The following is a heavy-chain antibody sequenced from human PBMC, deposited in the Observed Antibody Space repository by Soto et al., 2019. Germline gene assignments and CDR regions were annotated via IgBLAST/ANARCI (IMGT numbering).Heavy chain of an antibody. CDR3: ANSAPNKRGYSGYALDY. J-gene: IGHJ4*02. Sequence: SETLSLTCTVSGGSISSSSYYWGWIRQPPGKGLEWIGSIYYSGSTYYNPSLKSRVTISVDTSKNQFSLKLSSVTAADTAVYYCANSAPNKRGYSGYALDYWGQGTLVTVSS. D-gene: IGHD5-12*01. CDR1: GGSISSSSYY. CDR2: IYYSGST. V-gene: IGHV4-39*07.